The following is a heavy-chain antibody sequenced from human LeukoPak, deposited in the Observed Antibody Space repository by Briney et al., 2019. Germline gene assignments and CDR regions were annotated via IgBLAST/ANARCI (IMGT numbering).Heavy chain of an antibody. CDR2: INPNSGGT. CDR1: GYTFTGYY. J-gene: IGHJ4*02. D-gene: IGHD1-26*01. CDR3: ARTILLGATRLLDY. V-gene: IGHV1-2*02. Sequence: ASVKVSCKASGYTFTGYYMHWVRQAPGQGLEWMGWINPNSGGTNYAQKFQGRVTMTRDTSISTAYMELSRLRSDDTAVYYCARTILLGATRLLDYWGQGTLVTVSS.